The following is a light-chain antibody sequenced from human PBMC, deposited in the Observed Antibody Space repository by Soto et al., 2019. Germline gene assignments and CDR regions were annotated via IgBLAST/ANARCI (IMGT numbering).Light chain of an antibody. CDR3: SSYASSNVVI. CDR2: EVT. V-gene: IGLV2-8*01. CDR1: SSDVGGYNY. J-gene: IGLJ2*01. Sequence: QSALTQPPSASGSPGQSVTISCTGTSSDVGGYNYVSWYQQHPGQAPKLMIYEVTKRPSGVPDRFSGSKSGNTASLSVSGLQAEDEADYYCSSYASSNVVIFGGGTKVTVL.